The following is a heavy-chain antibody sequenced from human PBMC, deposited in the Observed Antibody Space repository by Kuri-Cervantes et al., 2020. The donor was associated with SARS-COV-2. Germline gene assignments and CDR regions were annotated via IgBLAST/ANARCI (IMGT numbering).Heavy chain of an antibody. CDR2: ISSSSSTI. CDR1: GFSFRGYG. D-gene: IGHD3-9*01. CDR3: ARTYYDILTGYCPFDY. Sequence: GGSLRLSCAASGFSFRGYGMHWVRQAPGKGLEWVSYISSSSSTIYYADSVKGRFTISRDNAKNSLYLQMNSLRDEDTAVYYCARTYYDILTGYCPFDYWGQGTLVTVSS. J-gene: IGHJ4*02. V-gene: IGHV3-48*02.